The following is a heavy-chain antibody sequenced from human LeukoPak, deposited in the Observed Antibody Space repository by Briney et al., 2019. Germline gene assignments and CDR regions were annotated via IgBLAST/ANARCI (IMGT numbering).Heavy chain of an antibody. V-gene: IGHV4-31*03. CDR3: ARSHYDILTGWYYFDY. CDR2: IYYSGST. J-gene: IGHJ4*02. D-gene: IGHD3-9*01. Sequence: PSQTLSLTCTVSGGSISSGGYYWSWIRQHPGKGLEWIGYIYYSGSTYYNPSLKSRVTILVDTSKNQFSLKLSSVTAADTAVYYCARSHYDILTGWYYFDYWGQGTLVTVSS. CDR1: GGSISSGGYY.